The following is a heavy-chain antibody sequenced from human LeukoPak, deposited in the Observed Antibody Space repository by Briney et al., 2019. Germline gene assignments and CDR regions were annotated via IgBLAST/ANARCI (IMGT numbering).Heavy chain of an antibody. CDR3: ARSDGYGLVGI. J-gene: IGHJ3*02. Sequence: SETLPLTCSVSGVSLSSGSNYWGWLRQPPGKTLEWIGSIYSSGSTYYTPSLKSRVIILFDTAKNHFSLNLSSVTAADTAVYYCARSDGYGLVGIWGQGTMVTVSS. V-gene: IGHV4-39*07. CDR2: IYSSGST. D-gene: IGHD3-10*01. CDR1: GVSLSSGSNY.